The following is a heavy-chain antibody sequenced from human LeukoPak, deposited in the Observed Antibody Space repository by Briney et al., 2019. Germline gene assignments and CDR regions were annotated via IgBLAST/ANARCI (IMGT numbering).Heavy chain of an antibody. CDR2: IYYSGST. Sequence: PSETLSLTCTVSGGSISSSSYYWSWIRQPPGKGLEWIGYIYYSGSTNYDPSLKSRVTISVDTSKNQFSLKLSSVTAAGTAVYYCARGSVVAATLNHTYYYYYGMDVWGQGTTVTVSS. CDR1: GGSISSSSYY. V-gene: IGHV4-61*01. J-gene: IGHJ6*02. D-gene: IGHD2-15*01. CDR3: ARGSVVAATLNHTYYYYYGMDV.